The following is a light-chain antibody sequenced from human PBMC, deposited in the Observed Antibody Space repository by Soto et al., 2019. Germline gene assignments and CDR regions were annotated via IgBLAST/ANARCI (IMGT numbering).Light chain of an antibody. CDR2: GTS. V-gene: IGKV3-20*01. CDR1: ERIYSAY. Sequence: EVVLTQSPGTLSLSRGERATLSCRASERIYSAYLGWYQQKPGQAPRLIIYGTSSRATGIPDRFSGSGSGTDLTITISRLEPEDFEVYYCQQYGNSPITFGQGTRLEIK. J-gene: IGKJ5*01. CDR3: QQYGNSPIT.